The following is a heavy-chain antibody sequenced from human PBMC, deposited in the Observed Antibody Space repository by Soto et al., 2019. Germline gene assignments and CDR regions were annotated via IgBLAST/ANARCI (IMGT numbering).Heavy chain of an antibody. Sequence: PSETLSLTCSVSGGSMRSYYWNWLRQPAGKGLEWIGRIYSRGDTNYNPSVKSRVTMSADTSKNEFSLRLNSVTAADTAVYYCAGIGEDVYYGMDVWGQGTTVTVSS. D-gene: IGHD2-21*01. V-gene: IGHV4-4*07. CDR2: IYSRGDT. CDR3: AGIGEDVYYGMDV. CDR1: GGSMRSYY. J-gene: IGHJ6*02.